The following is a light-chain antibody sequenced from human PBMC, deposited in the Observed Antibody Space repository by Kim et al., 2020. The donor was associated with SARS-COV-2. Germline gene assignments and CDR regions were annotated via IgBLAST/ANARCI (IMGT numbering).Light chain of an antibody. CDR2: HAS. J-gene: IGKJ3*01. Sequence: VVVTQSPGTLSVSPGERATLSCRASQSVNKNLAWYQQKPGQAPRLVIYHASTRATGIPARFSGSGSGTEFTLTISSLQSEDSAVYYCQQYSDWPTFGPGTKVDIK. CDR1: QSVNKN. V-gene: IGKV3-15*01. CDR3: QQYSDWPT.